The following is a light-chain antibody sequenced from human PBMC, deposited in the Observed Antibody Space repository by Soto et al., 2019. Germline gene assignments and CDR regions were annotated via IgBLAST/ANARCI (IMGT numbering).Light chain of an antibody. CDR2: SDS. V-gene: IGLV3-21*04. CDR1: NIGSKS. CDR3: HVWDSASAHVV. Sequence: SYELTQPPSVSVAPGKTATITCGGNNIGSKSVHWCQQRPGQAPVPVIFSDSDRPSGIPERFSGSNSGNTATLTISGVDAGDEADYYCHVWDSASAHVVFGGGTQLTVL. J-gene: IGLJ2*01.